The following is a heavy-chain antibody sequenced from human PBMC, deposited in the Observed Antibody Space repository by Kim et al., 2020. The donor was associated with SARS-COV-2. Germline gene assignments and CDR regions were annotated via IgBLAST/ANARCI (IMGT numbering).Heavy chain of an antibody. D-gene: IGHD2-8*01. CDR2: IYYSGST. V-gene: IGHV4-31*03. J-gene: IGHJ2*01. CDR1: GGSISSGGYY. Sequence: SETLSLTCTVSGGSISSGGYYWSWIRQHPGKGLEWIGYIYYSGSTYYNPSLKSRVTISVDTSKNQFSLKLSSVTAADTAVYYCARDQFYCTNGVCPLGNESLRPNWYFDLWGRGTLVTVSS. CDR3: ARDQFYCTNGVCPLGNESLRPNWYFDL.